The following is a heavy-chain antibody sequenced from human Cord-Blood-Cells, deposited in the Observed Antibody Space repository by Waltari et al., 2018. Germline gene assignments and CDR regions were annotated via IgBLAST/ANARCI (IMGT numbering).Heavy chain of an antibody. CDR1: GGPISRYY. CDR3: ANGGSYYWGSGSDAFDI. J-gene: IGHJ3*02. V-gene: IGHV4-59*01. D-gene: IGHD3-10*01. CDR2: IYYSGTT. Sequence: QVQLQESGPGLVKPSETLSLTCTLPGGPISRYYWSRPRQPPGKGLEWIGYIYYSGTTSCNPSLESRVTISVDTSKDQFSLKLCSVTAAHTAVYYCANGGSYYWGSGSDAFDIWGQGTMVTVSS.